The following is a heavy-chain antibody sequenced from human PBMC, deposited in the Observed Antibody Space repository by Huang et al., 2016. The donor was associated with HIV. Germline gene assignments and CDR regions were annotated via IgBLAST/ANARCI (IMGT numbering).Heavy chain of an antibody. J-gene: IGHJ4*02. CDR2: INPSGRS. CDR1: DGSISSHF. Sequence: QVQLQESGPGLVKPSETLSLTCTVSDGSISSHFWSWIRQPPGKGLEWIAPINPSGRSNYNPSLGSRGTLSKDSSKEQLSLKLQSVTAADTAVYYCARDGAYQYDSRAYYRDFWGQGTLVTVSS. D-gene: IGHD3-22*01. V-gene: IGHV4-59*11. CDR3: ARDGAYQYDSRAYYRDF.